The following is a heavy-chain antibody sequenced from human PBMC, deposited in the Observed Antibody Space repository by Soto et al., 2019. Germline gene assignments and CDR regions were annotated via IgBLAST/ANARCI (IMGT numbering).Heavy chain of an antibody. CDR3: ARRALSGDADC. J-gene: IGHJ1*01. V-gene: IGHV3-21*04. D-gene: IGHD2-21*01. CDR2: ISSGSNYI. Sequence: GGSLRISCVASGFTFSNYNMNWVRQAPGKGLEWVSSISSGSNYIVYADSVKGRFTISRDNTKNIVYLQMNSLSADDSAVYYCARRALSGDADCWGQGTRVTVSS. CDR1: GFTFSNYN.